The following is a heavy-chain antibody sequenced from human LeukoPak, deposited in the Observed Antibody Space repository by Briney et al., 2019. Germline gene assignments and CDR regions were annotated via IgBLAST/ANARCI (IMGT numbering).Heavy chain of an antibody. V-gene: IGHV1-24*01. CDR3: ATDPIVGAINDY. D-gene: IGHD1-26*01. J-gene: IGHJ4*02. Sequence: GASVKVSCKVSGYTLTELSMHWVRQAPGKGLEWMGGFDPEDGETIYAQKFQGRVTMTEDTATDTAYMELSSLRSEDTAVYYCATDPIVGAINDYWGQGTLVTVSS. CDR2: FDPEDGET. CDR1: GYTLTELS.